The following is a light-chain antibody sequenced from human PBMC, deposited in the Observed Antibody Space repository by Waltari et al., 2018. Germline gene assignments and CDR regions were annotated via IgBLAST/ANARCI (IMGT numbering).Light chain of an antibody. CDR2: QDN. CDR3: QAWHTSTFVL. Sequence: SFQLTQTPSVSVSPGETASISCSGETCGDKYDSWYQHKPGQSPVLLIYQDNMRPSGIPERFSGYNSGNTATLTISGTQAMDEADYYGQAWHTSTFVLFGGGTKLTVL. J-gene: IGLJ2*01. CDR1: TCGDKY. V-gene: IGLV3-1*01.